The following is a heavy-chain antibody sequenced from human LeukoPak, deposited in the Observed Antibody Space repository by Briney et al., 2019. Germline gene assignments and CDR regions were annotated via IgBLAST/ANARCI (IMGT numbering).Heavy chain of an antibody. D-gene: IGHD3-10*01. J-gene: IGHJ4*02. Sequence: ASVKVSCKASGYTFTSYDINWVRQATGQGLEWMGWMNPNSGNTGYAQKFQGRVTMTRNTSISTAYMELSSLRSEDTAVYYCARDRPYYYGSGSYSDYWGQGTLVTVSS. CDR3: ARDRPYYYGSGSYSDY. CDR2: MNPNSGNT. CDR1: GYTFTSYD. V-gene: IGHV1-8*01.